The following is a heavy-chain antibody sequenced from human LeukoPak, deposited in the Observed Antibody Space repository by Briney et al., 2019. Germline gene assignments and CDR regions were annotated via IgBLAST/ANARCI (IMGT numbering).Heavy chain of an antibody. CDR2: IHHTGDA. Sequence: SETLSLTCTVSGGSVSGYFWSWVRQPPGKGLEFIGCIHHTGDAAYNPSLKSRVTISVDASKNQFSLKLNSVTPADTAVYYCGMGAGWLIDYWGQGSLVTVSS. CDR1: GGSVSGYF. J-gene: IGHJ4*02. V-gene: IGHV4-59*02. CDR3: GMGAGWLIDY. D-gene: IGHD2-15*01.